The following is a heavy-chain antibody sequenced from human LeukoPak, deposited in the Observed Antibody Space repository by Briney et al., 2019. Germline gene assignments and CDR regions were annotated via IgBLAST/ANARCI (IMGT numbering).Heavy chain of an antibody. V-gene: IGHV3-23*01. CDR3: ATDRPYGSGSRHDPDYYYYGMDV. CDR2: ISGSGGSI. J-gene: IGHJ6*02. Sequence: AGGSLRLSCAASGFTFSSYAMSWVRQAPGKGLEWVSAISGSGGSIYYADSVKGRFTISRDNSKDTLYLQMNSLRAEDTAVYYCATDRPYGSGSRHDPDYYYYGMDVWGQGTTVTVSS. D-gene: IGHD3-10*01. CDR1: GFTFSSYA.